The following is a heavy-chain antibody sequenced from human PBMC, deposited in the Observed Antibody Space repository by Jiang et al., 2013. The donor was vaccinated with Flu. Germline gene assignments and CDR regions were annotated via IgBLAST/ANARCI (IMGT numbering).Heavy chain of an antibody. CDR2: IYYSGST. Sequence: SLTCTVSGGSISSYFWSWIRQPPGKGLEWIGYIYYSGSTNYNPSLKSRVTISVDTSKNQFSLKLSSVTAADTAVYYCARGNLCSGGSCYYDYWGQGTLVTVSS. CDR3: ARGNLCSGGSCYYDY. D-gene: IGHD2-15*01. J-gene: IGHJ4*02. V-gene: IGHV4-59*01. CDR1: GGSISSYF.